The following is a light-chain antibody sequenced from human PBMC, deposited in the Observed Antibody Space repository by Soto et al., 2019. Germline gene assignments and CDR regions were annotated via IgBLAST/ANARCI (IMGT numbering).Light chain of an antibody. V-gene: IGKV1-5*01. Sequence: DIQMTHSPSTLSASVGDSVTVTCRASQSISTYLAWYQQKPGRAPKLLIYDSSSLESGVPSRFSGSGSGTDFTLTISGLQPDDFATHYCQQYHTFSTAFVQGRRLEIX. CDR2: DSS. CDR3: QQYHTFSTA. J-gene: IGKJ5*01. CDR1: QSISTY.